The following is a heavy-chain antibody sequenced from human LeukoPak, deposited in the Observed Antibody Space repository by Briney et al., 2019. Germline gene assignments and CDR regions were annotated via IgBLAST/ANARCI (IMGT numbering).Heavy chain of an antibody. Sequence: ETLSLTCTVSGGSISSNGYYWGWIRQSPGEGLEWVPVIYRGGSTYDADSVKGRFTISRDNSKNTLYLQMNSLRAEDTAVYYCARGYSSGWPDAFDIWGQGTMVTVSS. CDR1: GGSISSNGYY. J-gene: IGHJ3*02. V-gene: IGHV3-53*01. CDR2: IYRGGST. CDR3: ARGYSSGWPDAFDI. D-gene: IGHD6-19*01.